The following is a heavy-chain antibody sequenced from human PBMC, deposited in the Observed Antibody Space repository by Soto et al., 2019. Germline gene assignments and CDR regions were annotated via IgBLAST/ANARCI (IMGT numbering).Heavy chain of an antibody. CDR2: SNAGNGNT. CDR1: GYTFTSYA. V-gene: IGHV1-3*05. D-gene: IGHD2-21*02. J-gene: IGHJ4*02. Sequence: QVQLVQSGAEEKKPGASVKVSCKASGYTFTSYAMLWVRQAPGQRLEWMGWSNAGNGNTKYSQKFQGRVTITRDTAASTAYMELSSRRSEDTAVYYCARSIVVVTALDYWGQGTLVTVSS. CDR3: ARSIVVVTALDY.